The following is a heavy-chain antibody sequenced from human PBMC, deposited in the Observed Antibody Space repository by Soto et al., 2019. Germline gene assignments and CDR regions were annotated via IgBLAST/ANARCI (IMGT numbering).Heavy chain of an antibody. J-gene: IGHJ6*02. CDR1: GFAVSSNY. CDR3: ARDPITMVRGPDGMDV. V-gene: IGHV3-53*01. D-gene: IGHD3-10*01. CDR2: IYSGGST. Sequence: GWSLRLSCAASGFAVSSNYMSWVRQAPGKGLEWVSVIYSGGSTYYADSVKGRFTISRDNSKNTLYLQMNSLRAEDTAVYYCARDPITMVRGPDGMDVWGQGTTVSVSS.